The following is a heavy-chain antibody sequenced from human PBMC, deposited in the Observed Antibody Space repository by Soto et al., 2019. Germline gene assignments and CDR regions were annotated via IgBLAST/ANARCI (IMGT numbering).Heavy chain of an antibody. V-gene: IGHV5-51*01. CDR2: IYPGDSDT. Sequence: GESLKISCKGSGYSFSTYSIGWVRQMPGKGLEWMGIIYPGDSDTRYSPSFQGHVTITVDKSTNTAYLQWNTLRASDTAMYYCARHTSNFRYYYYAMDLWGQGTTV. J-gene: IGHJ6*02. CDR3: ARHTSNFRYYYYAMDL. CDR1: GYSFSTYS. D-gene: IGHD2-2*01.